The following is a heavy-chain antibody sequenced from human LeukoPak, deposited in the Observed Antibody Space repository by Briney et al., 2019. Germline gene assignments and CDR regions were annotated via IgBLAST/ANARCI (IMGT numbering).Heavy chain of an antibody. CDR3: AREDSSSGTFDY. CDR1: GGSISGYY. D-gene: IGHD6-13*01. Sequence: PSETLSPTCTVSGGSISGYYWSWIRQPPGKGLEWIGYIYYSGSTNYNPSLKSRVTISIDTSKNQFSLKLSSVTAADTAVYYCAREDSSSGTFDYWGQGTLVTVSS. CDR2: IYYSGST. V-gene: IGHV4-59*01. J-gene: IGHJ4*02.